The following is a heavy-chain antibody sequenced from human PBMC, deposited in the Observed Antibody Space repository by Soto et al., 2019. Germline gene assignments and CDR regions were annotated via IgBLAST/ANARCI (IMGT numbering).Heavy chain of an antibody. CDR1: GFTFSSYS. Sequence: GGSLRLSCAASGFTFSSYSMNWVRQAPGKGLEWVSSISSSSSYIYYADSVKGRFTISRDNAKNSLYLQMNSLRAEDTAVYYCARGWGVSNWFDPWGQGTLVTVSS. CDR3: ARGWGVSNWFDP. CDR2: ISSSSSYI. J-gene: IGHJ5*02. D-gene: IGHD3-10*01. V-gene: IGHV3-21*01.